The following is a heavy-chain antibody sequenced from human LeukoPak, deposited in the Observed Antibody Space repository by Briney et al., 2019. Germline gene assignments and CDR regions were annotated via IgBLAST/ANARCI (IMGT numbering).Heavy chain of an antibody. D-gene: IGHD3-16*02. CDR1: GGSISSSSYY. Sequence: RASETLSLTCTVSGGSISSSSYYWGWIRQPPGKGLEWIGSIYYGGSTYYNPSLKSRVTISVDTSKNQFSLKLSSVTAADTAVYYCARAEWDVGGVIVMNQQFNFDYWGQGTLVTVSS. J-gene: IGHJ4*02. CDR3: ARAEWDVGGVIVMNQQFNFDY. V-gene: IGHV4-39*07. CDR2: IYYGGST.